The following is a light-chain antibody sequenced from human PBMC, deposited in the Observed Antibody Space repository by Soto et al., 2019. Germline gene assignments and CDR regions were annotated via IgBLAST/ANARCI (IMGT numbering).Light chain of an antibody. CDR2: AAS. V-gene: IGKV1-39*01. Sequence: DVQSTQSPSSLSASGGYRVTITSRASQSISSYLNWYQQKPGKAPKLLIYAASSLQSGVPSRFSGSGSGTDFTLTISSLQPEDFATYYCQQSYSTPPTFGGGTKVDI. CDR3: QQSYSTPPT. CDR1: QSISSY. J-gene: IGKJ4*01.